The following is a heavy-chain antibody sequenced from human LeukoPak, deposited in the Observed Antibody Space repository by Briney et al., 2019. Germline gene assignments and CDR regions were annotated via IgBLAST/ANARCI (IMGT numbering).Heavy chain of an antibody. CDR1: GFTFSSYA. V-gene: IGHV3-23*03. Sequence: GGSLRLSCAASGFTFSSYAMSWVRQAPGKGPEWVSRINKDGSITNFADSVKGRFTISRDNVKNTVYLQMNSLRAEDTAVYYCARAAAGKEPDHYYFDYWGQGTLVTVSS. CDR3: ARAAAGKEPDHYYFDY. CDR2: INKDGSIT. D-gene: IGHD6-13*01. J-gene: IGHJ4*02.